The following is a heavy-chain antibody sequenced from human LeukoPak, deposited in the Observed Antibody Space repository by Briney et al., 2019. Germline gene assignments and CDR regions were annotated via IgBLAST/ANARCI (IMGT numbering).Heavy chain of an antibody. CDR2: IIPIFGTA. CDR1: GGTFSGYA. V-gene: IGHV1-69*13. D-gene: IGHD1-26*01. CDR3: ARAAGGVGATIN. Sequence: SVKVSCKASGGTFSGYAISWVRQAPGQGLEWMGGIIPIFGTANYAQKFQGRVTITADESTSTAYMELSGLRSEDTAVYYCARAAGGVGATINWGQGTLVTVSS. J-gene: IGHJ4*02.